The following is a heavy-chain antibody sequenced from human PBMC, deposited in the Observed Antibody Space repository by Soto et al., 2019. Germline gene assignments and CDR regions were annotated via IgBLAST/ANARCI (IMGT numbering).Heavy chain of an antibody. V-gene: IGHV1-3*01. D-gene: IGHD5-12*01. CDR3: AIYGGYKDFYYYYYGMDV. CDR1: GYTFTSYA. Sequence: QVQLVQSGAEVKKPGASVKVSCKASGYTFTSYAMHWVRQAPGQRLEWMGWINAGNGNTKYSQKFQGRVTITRDTPASTAYRELGSLRSEDTAVYYCAIYGGYKDFYYYYYGMDVWGQGTTVTVSS. CDR2: INAGNGNT. J-gene: IGHJ6*02.